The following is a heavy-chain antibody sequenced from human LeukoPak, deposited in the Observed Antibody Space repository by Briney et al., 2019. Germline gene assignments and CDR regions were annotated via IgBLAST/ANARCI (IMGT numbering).Heavy chain of an antibody. J-gene: IGHJ4*02. CDR1: GFTFSDYY. CDR3: ARGGSGRALVNS. Sequence: GGSLRLSCAASGFTFSDYYMSWIRRAPGKGLECVSYISRSSSYTNYADSVKGRFTISRDNAKNSLYLPMNSLRAEDTAVYYCARGGSGRALVNSWGQGTLVTVSS. CDR2: ISRSSSYT. D-gene: IGHD3-10*01. V-gene: IGHV3-11*06.